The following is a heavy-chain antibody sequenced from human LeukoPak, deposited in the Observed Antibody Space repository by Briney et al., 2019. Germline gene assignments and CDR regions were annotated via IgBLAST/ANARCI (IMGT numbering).Heavy chain of an antibody. V-gene: IGHV3-74*01. CDR1: GFTFSSSW. CDR3: AKAPFDTSGLSSPNYFDY. J-gene: IGHJ4*02. CDR2: INSDGTTT. D-gene: IGHD3-22*01. Sequence: GGSLRLSCAASGFTFSSSWMHWVRQAPGKGLVWVSRINSDGTTTAYADSVKGRFTISRDNAKNTLYLQTNSLRAEDTAVYYCAKAPFDTSGLSSPNYFDYWGQETLVTVSS.